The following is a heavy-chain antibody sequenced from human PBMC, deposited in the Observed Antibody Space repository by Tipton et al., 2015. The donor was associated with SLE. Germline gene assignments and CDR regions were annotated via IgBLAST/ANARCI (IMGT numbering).Heavy chain of an antibody. V-gene: IGHV4-59*01. Sequence: TLSLTCTVSGGSISSYYWSWIRQPPGKGLEWIGYIYYSGSTNYNPSLNSRVTISVDTSKNQFSLKLNSVTAADTAVYFCARGRQLECYFDYWGQGTLVTVSS. CDR1: GGSISSYY. CDR2: IYYSGST. CDR3: ARGRQLECYFDY. J-gene: IGHJ4*02. D-gene: IGHD6-13*01.